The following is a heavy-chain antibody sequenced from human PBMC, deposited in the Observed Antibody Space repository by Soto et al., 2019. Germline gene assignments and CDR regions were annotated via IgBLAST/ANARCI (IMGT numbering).Heavy chain of an antibody. V-gene: IGHV1-18*04. CDR3: AKGSSPAYYYDSSGYSAAFY. D-gene: IGHD3-22*01. CDR2: SSAYNVNT. J-gene: IGHJ4*02. Sequence: ASVKFSCKASVYAFTSYGISWVREGPRQGLERMGGSSAYNVNTNYAQKRPGRVTMTTDTSTSTASMELRSLRSDDTAVYYCAKGSSPAYYYDSSGYSAAFYWGQGTLVTVSS. CDR1: VYAFTSYG.